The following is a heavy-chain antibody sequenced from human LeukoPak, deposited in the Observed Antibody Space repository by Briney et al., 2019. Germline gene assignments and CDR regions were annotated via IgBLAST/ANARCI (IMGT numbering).Heavy chain of an antibody. J-gene: IGHJ4*02. V-gene: IGHV3-21*04. CDR1: GFTFSSST. CDR2: IGLTVTNK. CDR3: LRGDSRDY. Sequence: VGALRLSCAASGFTFSSSTMYWVCEGPGGGRWWVSPIGLTVTNKHYAGSLEGRFPISRDNARNSLFLEMNSLRVEDTAAYYYLRGDSRDYWGRGPLVTVSS. D-gene: IGHD2-21*01.